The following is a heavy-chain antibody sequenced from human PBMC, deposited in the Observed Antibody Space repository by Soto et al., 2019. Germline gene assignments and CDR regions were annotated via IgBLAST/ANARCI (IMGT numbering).Heavy chain of an antibody. CDR2: INSKTDGVTT. CDR3: ANHDSIRGDYRVRWAY. CDR1: GFNFSDSW. V-gene: IGHV3-15*01. Sequence: EVQLVESGGGLVKPGGSLRVSCAASGFNFSDSWISWVRQGQWKGLEWVARINSKTDGVTTDYAAPVTGRFTISRDYSRNPLSLQMNSLKTEDTDIYYCANHDSIRGDYRVRWAYWGRGTMVTVAS. J-gene: IGHJ4*02. D-gene: IGHD3-10*01.